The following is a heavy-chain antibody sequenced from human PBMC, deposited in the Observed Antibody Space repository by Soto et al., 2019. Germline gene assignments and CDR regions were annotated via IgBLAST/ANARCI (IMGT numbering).Heavy chain of an antibody. Sequence: SETLSLTCSVSGGSISSSSYYWGWIRQPPGKGLEWIGSIYYSGSTYYNSSLKSRVTMSVDTSKNQFSLKLTSVTAADTAVYYCARLLRAAAAFHLWGQGTLGTGSS. V-gene: IGHV4-39*01. D-gene: IGHD6-13*01. CDR3: ARLLRAAAAFHL. CDR1: GGSISSSSYY. J-gene: IGHJ1*01. CDR2: IYYSGST.